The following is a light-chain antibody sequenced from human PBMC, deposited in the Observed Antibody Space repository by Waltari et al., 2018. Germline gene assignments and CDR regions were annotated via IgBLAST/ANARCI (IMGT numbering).Light chain of an antibody. CDR2: WAS. CDR3: QQYYTTPVT. J-gene: IGKJ3*01. V-gene: IGKV4-1*01. CDR1: PSVLYSSNNKDY. Sequence: DIVMTQSPDSLAVSLGERATINCKSSPSVLYSSNNKDYLAWYQQKPGQPPKLLRYWASTRESGVPDRFRGSGSGTDFTLTISSLQAEDVAVYYCQQYYTTPVTFGPGTKVDIK.